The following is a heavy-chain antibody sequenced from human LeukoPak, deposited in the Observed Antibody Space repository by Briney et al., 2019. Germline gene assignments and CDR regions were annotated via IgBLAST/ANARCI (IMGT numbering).Heavy chain of an antibody. V-gene: IGHV4-39*01. D-gene: IGHD1-1*01. CDR2: IYYSGNT. J-gene: IGHJ4*02. Sequence: SETLSLTCAVSGASISSRGYFWGWIRLPPGKGLEWIGSIYYSGNTYYNPSLKSRVTISIDTSKNQFSLRLSSVTAADTAVYYCATWRTAKTGFDYWGQGTLVTVSS. CDR1: GASISSRGYF. CDR3: ATWRTAKTGFDY.